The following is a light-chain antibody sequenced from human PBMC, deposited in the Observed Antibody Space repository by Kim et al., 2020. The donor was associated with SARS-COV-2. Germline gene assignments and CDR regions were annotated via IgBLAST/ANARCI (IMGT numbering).Light chain of an antibody. CDR2: NDS. V-gene: IGLV3-16*01. Sequence: SYELTQPPSVSVSLGQMARITCSGEALPKKYAYWYQQKPGQFPVLVIDNDSERPSGIPERFSGSSSGTIVTLTISGVQAEDEADYYCLSADSSGTHVVFGGGTQLTVL. J-gene: IGLJ2*01. CDR1: ALPKKY. CDR3: LSADSSGTHVV.